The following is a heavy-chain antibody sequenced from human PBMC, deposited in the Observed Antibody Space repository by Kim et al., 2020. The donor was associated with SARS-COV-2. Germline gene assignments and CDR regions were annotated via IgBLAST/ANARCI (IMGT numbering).Heavy chain of an antibody. V-gene: IGHV3-23*01. Sequence: IHYADSVKGRFTVSRDNSKNTLYLQMNSLRVEDTGIYYWARDNWYTSVGDYWGQGTLVTVSS. CDR2: I. J-gene: IGHJ4*02. CDR3: ARDNWYTSVGDY. D-gene: IGHD6-19*01.